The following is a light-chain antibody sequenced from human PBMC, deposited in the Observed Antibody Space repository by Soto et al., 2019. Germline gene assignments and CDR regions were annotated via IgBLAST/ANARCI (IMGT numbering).Light chain of an antibody. CDR3: QQVKTYPLT. CDR1: QAVPNN. V-gene: IGKV1-9*01. Sequence: DIQMTQSPSSLYASIGDRVSITCQASQAVPNNMAWYQQKPGKPPKLLIYEESTLHSGVPSRFSGRKSGTQFTLTIDSLQPEDFATYYCQQVKTYPLTFGWGTKVDIK. J-gene: IGKJ4*01. CDR2: EES.